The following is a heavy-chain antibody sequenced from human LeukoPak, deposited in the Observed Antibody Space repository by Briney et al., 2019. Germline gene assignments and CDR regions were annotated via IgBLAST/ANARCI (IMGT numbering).Heavy chain of an antibody. V-gene: IGHV1-2*02. CDR1: GYTFTGYY. J-gene: IGHJ6*02. Sequence: GASVKVSCKASGYTFTGYYLHWVRQAPGQGLEWMGWMNPNSGGTNYAQKFQGRVTMTRDTSISTAYMELSRLRSDDTAVYYCASSLLRGGSARLYYYGMDVWGQGTPVTASS. D-gene: IGHD2-15*01. CDR3: ASSLLRGGSARLYYYGMDV. CDR2: MNPNSGGT.